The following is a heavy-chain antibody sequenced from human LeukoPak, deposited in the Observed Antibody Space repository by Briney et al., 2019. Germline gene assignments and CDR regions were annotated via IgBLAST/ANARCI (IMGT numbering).Heavy chain of an antibody. CDR1: GGSINNYY. Sequence: SETLSLTCTVSGGSINNYYWSWIRQPPGKGLEWIGYIYYSGSTSYNPSLKSRVTISVDTSKNQFSLRLTSVTAADTAVYYCARHGGHFDYWGQGTLVTVSS. CDR2: IYYSGST. V-gene: IGHV4-59*08. CDR3: ARHGGHFDY. J-gene: IGHJ4*02. D-gene: IGHD4-23*01.